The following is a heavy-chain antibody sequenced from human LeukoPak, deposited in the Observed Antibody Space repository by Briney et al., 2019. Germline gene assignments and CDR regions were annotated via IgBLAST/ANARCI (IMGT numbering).Heavy chain of an antibody. CDR3: ARRSRLFMEDDIAITPAAVFDP. CDR1: SGSISGHY. D-gene: IGHD5-12*01. J-gene: IGHJ5*02. Sequence: SETLSLTCTVTSGSISGHYWSWIRQPAGKEMQWIGRIYTSGATNYNPSLKSRVTMSIDTSKKEFTLKLTSVTAADTAVYFCARRSRLFMEDDIAITPAAVFDPWGQGTLVTVSS. CDR2: IYTSGAT. V-gene: IGHV4-4*07.